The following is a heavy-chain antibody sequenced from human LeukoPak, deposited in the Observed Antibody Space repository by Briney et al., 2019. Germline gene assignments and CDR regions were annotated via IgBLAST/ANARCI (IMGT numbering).Heavy chain of an antibody. CDR3: AREGSYTYYYDSSGYHGY. V-gene: IGHV1-18*01. CDR1: GYTFTSYG. Sequence: GASVKVSCKASGYTFTSYGISWVRQAPGQGLEWMGWISAYNGNTNYAQKLQGRVTMTTDTSTSTAYMELRSLRSDDTAVYYCAREGSYTYYYDSSGYHGYWGQGTLVTVSS. J-gene: IGHJ4*02. CDR2: ISAYNGNT. D-gene: IGHD3-22*01.